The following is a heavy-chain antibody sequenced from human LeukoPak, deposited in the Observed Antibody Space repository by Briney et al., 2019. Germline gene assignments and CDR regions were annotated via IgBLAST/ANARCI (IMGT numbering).Heavy chain of an antibody. Sequence: SETLSLTCAVYGGSFSGYYWSWIRQPPGKGLEWIGEINHSGNTNYNPSLKSRVTISVDTSKKHFSLKLSSVAAADTAVYYCARGQTTVTPHYYYYYMDVWGKGTTVTVSS. J-gene: IGHJ6*03. CDR1: GGSFSGYY. V-gene: IGHV4-34*01. CDR2: INHSGNT. D-gene: IGHD4-11*01. CDR3: ARGQTTVTPHYYYYYMDV.